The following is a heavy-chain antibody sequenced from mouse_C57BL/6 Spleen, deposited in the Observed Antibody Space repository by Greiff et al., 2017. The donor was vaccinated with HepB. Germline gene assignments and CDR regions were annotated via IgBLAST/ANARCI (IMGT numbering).Heavy chain of an antibody. CDR1: GYTFTDYE. CDR3: TREDYDWFAY. J-gene: IGHJ3*01. CDR2: IDPETGGT. V-gene: IGHV1-15*01. D-gene: IGHD2-4*01. Sequence: QVHVKQSGAELVRPGASVTLSCKASGYTFTDYEMHWVKQTPVHGLEWIGAIDPETGGTAYNQKFKGKAILTADKSSSTAYMELRSLTSEDSAVYYCTREDYDWFAYWGQGTLVTVSA.